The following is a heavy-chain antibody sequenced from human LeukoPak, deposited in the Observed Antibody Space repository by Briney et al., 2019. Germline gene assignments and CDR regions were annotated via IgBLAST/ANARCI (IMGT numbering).Heavy chain of an antibody. CDR3: ARGRGIAAAPFDY. J-gene: IGHJ4*02. CDR1: GGTFSSYA. V-gene: IGHV1-69*06. D-gene: IGHD6-13*01. CDR2: IIPIFGTA. Sequence: ASVKVSCKASGGTFSSYAISWVRQAPGQGLEWMGGIIPIFGTANYAQKFQGRVTITADKSTSTAYMELSSLRSEGTAVYYCARGRGIAAAPFDYWGQGTLVTVSS.